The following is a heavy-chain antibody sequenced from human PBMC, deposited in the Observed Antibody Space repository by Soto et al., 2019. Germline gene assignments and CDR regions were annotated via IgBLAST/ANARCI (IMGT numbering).Heavy chain of an antibody. Sequence: QVQLVQSGAEVKKPGSSVRVSCKASGGTFITYAISWVRQAPGQGLEWMGGIIPIFGTANYAQKFQARVTITADESTSTAYMELSSLRSEDTAVYYCARTSEVATTNTLDYWGQGTLVTVSS. J-gene: IGHJ4*02. CDR2: IIPIFGTA. CDR1: GGTFITYA. CDR3: ARTSEVATTNTLDY. V-gene: IGHV1-69*01. D-gene: IGHD5-12*01.